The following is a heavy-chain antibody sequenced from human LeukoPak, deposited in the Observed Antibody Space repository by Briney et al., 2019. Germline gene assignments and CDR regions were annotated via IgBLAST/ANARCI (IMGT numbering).Heavy chain of an antibody. Sequence: PSETLSLTCTVSGGSISSSSYYWGWIRQPPGKGLEWIGSIYYSGSTYYNPSLKSRVTISVDTSKNQFSLKLSSVTAADTAVYYCARESGLVRGVILWGQGTLVTVSS. D-gene: IGHD3-10*01. CDR2: IYYSGST. CDR1: GGSISSSSYY. J-gene: IGHJ4*02. CDR3: ARESGLVRGVIL. V-gene: IGHV4-39*07.